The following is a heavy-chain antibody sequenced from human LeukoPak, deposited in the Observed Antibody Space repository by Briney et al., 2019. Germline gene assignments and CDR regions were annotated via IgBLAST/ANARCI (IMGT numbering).Heavy chain of an antibody. CDR1: AYTFTGYY. D-gene: IGHD3-3*01. CDR2: INCKSGDT. V-gene: IGHV1-2*02. CDR3: ARDGLEWLPPYDY. Sequence: ASVKVSCKASAYTFTGYYIDWVRQAPGQGLEWMGWINCKSGDTKYAQKLQGRVTMTRDTSTSTVYMELRGLRSDDTAVYYCARDGLEWLPPYDYWGQGTLVTVSS. J-gene: IGHJ4*02.